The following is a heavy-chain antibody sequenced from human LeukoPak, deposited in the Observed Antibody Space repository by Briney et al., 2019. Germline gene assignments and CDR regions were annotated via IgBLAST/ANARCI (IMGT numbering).Heavy chain of an antibody. Sequence: PSETLSLTCSVSGDSISSGSFYWSWIRQPAGRGLEWIGRIYPSGGTNYNPSLKSRVTISLDTSKNQFSLKLSSVTAADTAVYYCARGGRYGSGNHFDYWGQGTLVTVSS. J-gene: IGHJ4*02. CDR2: IYPSGGT. V-gene: IGHV4-61*02. D-gene: IGHD3-10*01. CDR3: ARGGRYGSGNHFDY. CDR1: GDSISSGSFY.